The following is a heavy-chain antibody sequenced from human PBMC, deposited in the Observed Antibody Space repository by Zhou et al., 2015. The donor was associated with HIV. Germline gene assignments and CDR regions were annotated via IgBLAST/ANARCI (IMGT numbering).Heavy chain of an antibody. D-gene: IGHD6-19*01. CDR2: IIPIFGTA. J-gene: IGHJ3*02. Sequence: QVQLVQSGAEVKKPGSSVKVSCKASGGTFSSYAISWVRQAPGQGLEWMGGIIPIFGTANYAQKFQGRVTITADKSTSTAYMELSSLRSEDTAVYYCARDPPDYRNPPGIAVAGSIWGQGTMVTVSS. CDR1: GGTFSSYA. CDR3: ARDPPDYRNPPGIAVAGSI. V-gene: IGHV1-69*06.